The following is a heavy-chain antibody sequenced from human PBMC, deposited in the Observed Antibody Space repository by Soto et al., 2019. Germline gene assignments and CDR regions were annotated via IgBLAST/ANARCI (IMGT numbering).Heavy chain of an antibody. CDR3: ARDGGRHSGGIDY. CDR1: GGTFSSYS. D-gene: IGHD1-26*01. CDR2: ISPIFGTA. Sequence: QVQLVQSGAEVKKPGSSVKVPCKASGGTFSSYSINWVRQAPGQGLEWMGEISPIFGTANYAQKFQGRVTMTADESTSTAYMELSSLRSEDTAVYYCARDGGRHSGGIDYWGQGTLVTVSS. V-gene: IGHV1-69*01. J-gene: IGHJ4*02.